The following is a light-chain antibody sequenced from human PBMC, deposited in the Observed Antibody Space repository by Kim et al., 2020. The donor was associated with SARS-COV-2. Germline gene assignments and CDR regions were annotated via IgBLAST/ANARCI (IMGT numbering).Light chain of an antibody. CDR2: SAS. J-gene: IGKJ4*01. V-gene: IGKV1-5*03. CDR3: QHYNNYSP. CDR1: QGISTW. Sequence: SASVGDRVTITCRASQGISTWLAWYQQKPGKAPRLLISSASHLESGVPSRFSGSGSGTDFTLTFSSLQPDDFATYYCQHYNNYSPFVGGTKVDIK.